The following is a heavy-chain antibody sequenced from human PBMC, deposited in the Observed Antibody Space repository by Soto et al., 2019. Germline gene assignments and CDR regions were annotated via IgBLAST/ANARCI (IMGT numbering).Heavy chain of an antibody. CDR3: ARGPSSGSFDY. CDR2: VNADNGDT. D-gene: IGHD6-19*01. J-gene: IGHJ4*02. CDR1: GYTFISYT. Sequence: ASVKVSCKASGYTFISYTMHWLRRAPGQRLEWMGWVNADNGDTRYSQKFQGRLTMTRDTSASTVYVELSSLRSEDTAVYFCARGPSSGSFDYWGQGTLVTVPQ. V-gene: IGHV1-3*01.